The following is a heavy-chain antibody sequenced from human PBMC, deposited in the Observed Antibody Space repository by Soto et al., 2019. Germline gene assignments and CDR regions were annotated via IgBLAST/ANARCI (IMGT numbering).Heavy chain of an antibody. D-gene: IGHD1-26*01. V-gene: IGHV3-7*03. CDR2: IKEDASEK. CDR3: AKGQSDSGSYYTPLAHGMDV. J-gene: IGHJ6*02. CDR1: GFIFSDSW. Sequence: GGSLRLSCEVSGFIFSDSWMTWVRQAPGKGLEWVASIKEDASEKHYVGSVKGRFTISRDNSKNRLYLQMNSLRAEDTAVYYCAKGQSDSGSYYTPLAHGMDVWGRGTTVTVSS.